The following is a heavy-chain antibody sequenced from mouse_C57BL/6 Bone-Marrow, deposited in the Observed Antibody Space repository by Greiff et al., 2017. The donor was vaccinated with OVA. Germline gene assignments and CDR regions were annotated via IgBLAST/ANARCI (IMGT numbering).Heavy chain of an antibody. V-gene: IGHV5-17*01. D-gene: IGHD1-1*01. CDR3: ARDPPYYYGSSPFDY. Sequence: EVKLEESGGGLVKPGGSLKLSCAASGFTFSDYGMHWVRQAPEKGLEWVAYISSGSSTIYYADTVKGRFTISRDNAKNTLFLQMTSLRSEDTAMYYCARDPPYYYGSSPFDYWGKGTTLTVSS. CDR2: ISSGSSTI. CDR1: GFTFSDYG. J-gene: IGHJ2*01.